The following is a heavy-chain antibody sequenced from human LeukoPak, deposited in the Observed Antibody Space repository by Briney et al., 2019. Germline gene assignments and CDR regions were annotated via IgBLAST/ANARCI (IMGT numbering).Heavy chain of an antibody. V-gene: IGHV1-69*04. CDR1: GGTFSSYA. CDR3: AVGPEPSLRFYYGMDV. D-gene: IGHD1-14*01. CDR2: IIPILGIA. J-gene: IGHJ6*02. Sequence: GASVKVSCKASGGTFSSYAISWVRQAPGQGLEWMGRIIPILGIANYAQKFQGRVTITADKSTSTAYMELSRLRSDDTAVYYCAVGPEPSLRFYYGMDVWGQGTTVTVSS.